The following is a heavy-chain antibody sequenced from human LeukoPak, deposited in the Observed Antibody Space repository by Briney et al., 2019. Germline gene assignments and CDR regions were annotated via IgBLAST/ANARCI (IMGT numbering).Heavy chain of an antibody. CDR1: GGSISSSSYY. Sequence: SETLSLTCTVSGGSISSSSYYWSWIRQPPGKGLEWIGSIYYSGSTYYNPSLKSRVTISVDTSKNQFSLKLSSVTAADTAVYYCARHSLEYSISLPDYWGQGTLVTVSS. CDR3: ARHSLEYSISLPDY. CDR2: IYYSGST. D-gene: IGHD6-6*01. J-gene: IGHJ4*02. V-gene: IGHV4-39*01.